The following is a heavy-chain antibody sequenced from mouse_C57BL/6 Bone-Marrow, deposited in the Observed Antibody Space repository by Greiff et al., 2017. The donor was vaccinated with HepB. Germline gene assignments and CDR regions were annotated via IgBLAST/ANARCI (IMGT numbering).Heavy chain of an antibody. V-gene: IGHV1-20*01. CDR3: TRCRWVQRLYYYARDY. D-gene: IGHD2-3*01. CDR2: INPYNGDT. CDR1: GYSFTGYF. J-gene: IGHJ4*01. Sequence: QFGPQLVKPGDSVKISCKASGYSFTGYFMNWVMQSHGKSLEWIGRINPYNGDTFYNQKFKGKATLTVDKSSSTAHVELRRLTSEDSAVYYCTRCRWVQRLYYYARDYGGQGKSVTVSS.